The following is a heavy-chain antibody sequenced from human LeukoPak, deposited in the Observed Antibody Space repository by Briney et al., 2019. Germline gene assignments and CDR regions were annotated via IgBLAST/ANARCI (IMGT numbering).Heavy chain of an antibody. V-gene: IGHV3-23*01. CDR1: GITFSSYA. Sequence: GGSLSLSCAASGITFSSYAMSWVRQAPGKGLEWVSAISGSGGSTYYADSVKGRFTISRDNSKNTLYLQMNSLRAEDTAVYYCTRVENSYGYTYDDHWGQGTLVTVSS. CDR3: TRVENSYGYTYDDH. J-gene: IGHJ4*02. CDR2: ISGSGGST. D-gene: IGHD5-18*01.